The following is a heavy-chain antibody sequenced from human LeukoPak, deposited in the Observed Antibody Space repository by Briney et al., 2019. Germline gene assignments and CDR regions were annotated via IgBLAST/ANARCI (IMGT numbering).Heavy chain of an antibody. J-gene: IGHJ6*02. CDR3: ATRSYYDTSGVYGMDV. CDR1: GGSISSYY. D-gene: IGHD3-22*01. CDR2: IYYSGNT. Sequence: PSETLSLTCTVSGGSISSYYWSWIRQPPGKGLEWIGYIYYSGNTNSNPSLKSRVTISVDTSKNQFSLTLSSVTAADTAVYYCATRSYYDTSGVYGMDVWGQGTTVTVSS. V-gene: IGHV4-59*08.